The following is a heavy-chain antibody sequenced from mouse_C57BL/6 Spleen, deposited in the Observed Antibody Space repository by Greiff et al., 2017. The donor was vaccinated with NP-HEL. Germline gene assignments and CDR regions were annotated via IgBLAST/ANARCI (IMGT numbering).Heavy chain of an antibody. CDR1: GYTFTSYT. Sequence: VQLQQSGAELARPGASVKMSCKASGYTFTSYTMHWVKQRPGQGLEWIGYINPSSGYTKYNQKFKDKATLTADKSSSTAYMQLSSPTSEDSAVYYCARGGYSNSYAMDYWGQGTSVTVSS. CDR2: INPSSGYT. CDR3: ARGGYSNSYAMDY. J-gene: IGHJ4*01. V-gene: IGHV1-4*01. D-gene: IGHD2-5*01.